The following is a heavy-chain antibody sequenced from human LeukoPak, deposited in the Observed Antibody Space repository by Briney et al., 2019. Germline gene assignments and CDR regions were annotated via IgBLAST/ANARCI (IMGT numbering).Heavy chain of an antibody. V-gene: IGHV3-33*01. J-gene: IGHJ4*02. CDR2: IWYDGSNK. Sequence: GGSLRLSCAASGFTFSSYGMHWVRQAPGXGLEWVAVIWYDGSNKYYADSVKGRFTISRDNSKNTLCLKMNSLRAEDTAVYYCARGTTEGDYWGQGTLVTVSS. CDR1: GFTFSSYG. CDR3: ARGTTEGDY. D-gene: IGHD2/OR15-2a*01.